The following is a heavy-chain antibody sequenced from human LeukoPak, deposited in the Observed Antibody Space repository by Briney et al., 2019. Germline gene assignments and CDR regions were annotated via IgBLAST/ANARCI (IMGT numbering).Heavy chain of an antibody. Sequence: GGSLRLSCAASGFIFSDYAMSWVRQAPGKGLEWVSSILSGGDTTSYADSVRGRFTISRHNSKNTLYLEMNSLRAEDTAIYYCAKDLISPRRVGSSEKLDYWGRGALVTVSS. CDR1: GFIFSDYA. CDR2: ILSGGDTT. V-gene: IGHV3-23*01. CDR3: AKDLISPRRVGSSEKLDY. D-gene: IGHD1-26*01. J-gene: IGHJ4*02.